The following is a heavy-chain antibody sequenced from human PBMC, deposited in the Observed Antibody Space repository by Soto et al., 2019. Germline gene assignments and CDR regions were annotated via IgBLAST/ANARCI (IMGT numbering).Heavy chain of an antibody. V-gene: IGHV4-61*08. J-gene: IGHJ4*02. CDR1: GVSISSVSISVNY. CDR2: VHYSGST. Sequence: SETLSLTCTVSGVSISSVSISVNYWSWIRQFPGKGLEWIGSVHYSGSTSYHPSLKSRVTISVDTSKNQFSLRLRSVTAADTAVYYCARIPYSSASFDYWGQGNLVTVSS. D-gene: IGHD6-19*01. CDR3: ARIPYSSASFDY.